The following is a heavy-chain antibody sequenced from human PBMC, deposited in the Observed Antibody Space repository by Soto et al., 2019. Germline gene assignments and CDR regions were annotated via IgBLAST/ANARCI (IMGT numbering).Heavy chain of an antibody. D-gene: IGHD6-6*01. J-gene: IGHJ5*02. V-gene: IGHV1-69*13. CDR2: IIPIFGTA. CDR3: ASRIAARPLTGNWFDP. Sequence: GASVKVSCKASEGTFSSYAISWVRQAPGQGLEWMGGIIPIFGTANYAQKFQGRVTITADESTSTAYMELSSLRSEDTAVYYCASRIAARPLTGNWFDPWGQGTLVTVSS. CDR1: EGTFSSYA.